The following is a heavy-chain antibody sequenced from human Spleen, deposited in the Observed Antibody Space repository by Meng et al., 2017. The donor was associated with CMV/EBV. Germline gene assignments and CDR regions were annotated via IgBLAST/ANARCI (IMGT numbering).Heavy chain of an antibody. V-gene: IGHV3-72*01. Sequence: SGFIFSDRYMDWLSQGPGKGLEWVARSRNKASSYTTEYAASVKGRFNISRDESENSLYLQMNSLQAEDTAVYYCARGSPATRYFDLWGRGTLVTVSS. CDR1: GFIFSDRY. CDR3: ARGSPATRYFDL. CDR2: SRNKASSYTT. J-gene: IGHJ2*01. D-gene: IGHD1-1*01.